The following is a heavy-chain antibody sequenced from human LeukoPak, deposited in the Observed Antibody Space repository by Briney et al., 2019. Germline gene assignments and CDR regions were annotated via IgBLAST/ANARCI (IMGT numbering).Heavy chain of an antibody. Sequence: GGSLRLSCVTSGFRFSNFEMNWVRQPPGKRLEWVSHISTGTYKAYADSVKGRFTVSRDNARNSLFLQMNSLRAEDTAIYSCAKNGDRGAYCSGGTCYPYYYYNMDVWGKGTTVTISS. J-gene: IGHJ6*03. CDR2: ISTGTYK. CDR1: GFRFSNFE. CDR3: AKNGDRGAYCSGGTCYPYYYYNMDV. D-gene: IGHD2-15*01. V-gene: IGHV3-48*03.